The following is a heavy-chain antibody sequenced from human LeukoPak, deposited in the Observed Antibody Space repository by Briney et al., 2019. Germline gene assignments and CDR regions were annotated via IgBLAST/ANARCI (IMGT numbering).Heavy chain of an antibody. CDR2: MSSRGYPI. J-gene: IGHJ4*02. CDR3: ARVGIALASPFDY. D-gene: IGHD1-1*01. V-gene: IGHV3-11*01. CDR1: GSTFSDYY. Sequence: PGGSLRLSCLASGSTFSDYYMSWVRQAPGKGLEWISYMSSRGYPIYYADSVKGRFTISRDNAKNTLYLQMHNLRADDTAVYFCARVGIALASPFDYWGLGTLVAVSS.